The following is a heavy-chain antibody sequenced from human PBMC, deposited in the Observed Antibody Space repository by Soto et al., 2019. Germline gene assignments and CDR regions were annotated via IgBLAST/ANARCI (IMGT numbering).Heavy chain of an antibody. Sequence: GESLQISGKGSGCSFTSYWISWVRQMTGKGLEWMGRIDPSDSYTNYSPSFQGHVTISADKSISTAYLQWSSLKASDTAMYYCARLHCSGGSCYYYYGMDVWGQGTTVTVSS. J-gene: IGHJ6*02. D-gene: IGHD2-15*01. V-gene: IGHV5-10-1*01. CDR3: ARLHCSGGSCYYYYGMDV. CDR1: GCSFTSYW. CDR2: IDPSDSYT.